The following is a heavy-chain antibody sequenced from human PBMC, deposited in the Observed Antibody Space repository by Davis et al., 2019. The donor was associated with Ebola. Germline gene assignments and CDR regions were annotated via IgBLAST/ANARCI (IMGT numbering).Heavy chain of an antibody. J-gene: IGHJ4*02. D-gene: IGHD6-13*01. V-gene: IGHV1-46*01. Sequence: ASVKVSCKASGYSFTNHYIHWVRQAPGQGLEWIGIINVSAGTTSYEQKFQGRVTMTRDTSTSTVYMELSSLRSEDTAVYYCARVGYSSSWSYYFDYWGQGTLVTVSS. CDR1: GYSFTNHY. CDR3: ARVGYSSSWSYYFDY. CDR2: INVSAGTT.